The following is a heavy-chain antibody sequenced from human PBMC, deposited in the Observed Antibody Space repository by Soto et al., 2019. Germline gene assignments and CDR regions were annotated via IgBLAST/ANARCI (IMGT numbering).Heavy chain of an antibody. CDR3: ARAVADPYYYYGMDV. CDR2: ISYDGSNK. J-gene: IGHJ6*02. CDR1: GFTFSSYA. Sequence: PGGSLRLSCAASGFTFSSYAMHWVRQAPGKGLEWVAVISYDGSNKYYADSVKGRFTISRDNSKNTLYLQMNSLRAEDTAVYYCARAVADPYYYYGMDVWGQGTTVTVSS. V-gene: IGHV3-30-3*01. D-gene: IGHD6-19*01.